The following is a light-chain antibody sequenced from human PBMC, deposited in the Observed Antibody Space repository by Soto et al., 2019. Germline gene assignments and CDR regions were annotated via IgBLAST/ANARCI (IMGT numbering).Light chain of an antibody. V-gene: IGKV3-15*01. J-gene: IGKJ4*01. CDR1: QGVGST. Sequence: EIVLTQSPATVSVSPGGRVTLSCGASQGVGSTLAWYRQRPGQGPRLLIYDAYLRATGVPARFSGSGSGTEFTLTISSLQSEDFAVYYCQHYKTWPLAFGGGTKVDIK. CDR2: DAY. CDR3: QHYKTWPLA.